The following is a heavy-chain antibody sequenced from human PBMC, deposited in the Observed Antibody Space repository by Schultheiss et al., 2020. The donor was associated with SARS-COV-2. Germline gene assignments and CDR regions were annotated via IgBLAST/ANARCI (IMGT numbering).Heavy chain of an antibody. J-gene: IGHJ3*02. CDR3: ARDDRDDAFDI. CDR1: GGSISSGGYY. Sequence: SQTLSLTCTVSGGSISSGGYYWSWIRQPPGKGLEWIGYIYYSGSTNYNPSLKSRVTISVDTSKNQFSLKLSSVTAADTAVYYCARDDRDDAFDIWGQGTMVTVSS. D-gene: IGHD3-22*01. V-gene: IGHV4-61*08. CDR2: IYYSGST.